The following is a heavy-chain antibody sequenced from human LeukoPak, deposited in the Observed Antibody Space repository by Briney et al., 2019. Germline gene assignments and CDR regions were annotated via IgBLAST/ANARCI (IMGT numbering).Heavy chain of an antibody. CDR3: ARGKRAMAGTYYYYGMDV. CDR1: GGSISSYY. CDR2: IYYSGST. Sequence: PSETLSLTCTVSGGSISSYYWSLIRQPPGKGLEWIGYIYYSGSTNYNPSLKSRVTISVDTSKNQFSLKLSSVTAADTAVYYCARGKRAMAGTYYYYGMDVWGQGTTVTVSS. D-gene: IGHD6-19*01. J-gene: IGHJ6*02. V-gene: IGHV4-59*01.